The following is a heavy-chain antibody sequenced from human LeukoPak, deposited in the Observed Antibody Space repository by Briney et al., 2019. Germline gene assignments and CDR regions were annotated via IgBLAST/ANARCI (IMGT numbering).Heavy chain of an antibody. Sequence: PGGSLRLSCAASGFTFSSYWMSWVRQAPGKGLEWVASIKEDGSEIYYVDSVKGLFTISRDNAKNSLFLQMNSLRAEDTAVYYCASQFWWAAVAGTALDCWGLGSLVTVSS. V-gene: IGHV3-7*05. CDR1: GFTFSSYW. CDR2: IKEDGSEI. J-gene: IGHJ4*02. CDR3: ASQFWWAAVAGTALDC. D-gene: IGHD6-19*01.